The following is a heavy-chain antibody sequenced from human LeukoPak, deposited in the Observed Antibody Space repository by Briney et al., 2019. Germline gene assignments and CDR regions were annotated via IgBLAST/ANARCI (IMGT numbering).Heavy chain of an antibody. J-gene: IGHJ3*02. CDR2: ISGYNGNT. D-gene: IGHD3-22*01. Sequence: ASVKLSCKASGYTFTRYGLSWGRQAPGHGLKWMGWISGYNGNTFYAQKFPGRVTMTTDTSTTTAYMELRSLRSDDTAVYYCARDLNYYDSSAYYDTFDMWGQGTMVTASS. V-gene: IGHV1-18*01. CDR1: GYTFTRYG. CDR3: ARDLNYYDSSAYYDTFDM.